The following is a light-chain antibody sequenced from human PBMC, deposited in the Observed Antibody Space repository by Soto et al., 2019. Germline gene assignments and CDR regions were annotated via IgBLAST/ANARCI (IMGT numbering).Light chain of an antibody. V-gene: IGKV3-20*01. J-gene: IGKJ1*01. CDR3: QQYGSSPRT. CDR2: GAS. Sequence: EIGLTHSPGTLSLSPGERATLSCRASQSVSSSSLAWYQQKPGQAPRLLIYGASSRATGIPDRFSGSGSGTDFTLTISRLEPEAFAVYYCQQYGSSPRTFGQGTKGAIK. CDR1: QSVSSSS.